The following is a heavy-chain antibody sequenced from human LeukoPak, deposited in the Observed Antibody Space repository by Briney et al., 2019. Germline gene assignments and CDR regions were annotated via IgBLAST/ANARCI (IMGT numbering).Heavy chain of an antibody. Sequence: GDSLRLPCAVSGFTFNSYWMSWVRQAPGRGVEWVANIKHDGSEKYYVDSVKGRFTISRDNAKNSLYLQMNSLRDEDTAVYYCASLYDYSGYGNYWGQGTLVTVSS. V-gene: IGHV3-7*01. J-gene: IGHJ4*02. CDR1: GFTFNSYW. CDR2: IKHDGSEK. D-gene: IGHD3-22*01. CDR3: ASLYDYSGYGNY.